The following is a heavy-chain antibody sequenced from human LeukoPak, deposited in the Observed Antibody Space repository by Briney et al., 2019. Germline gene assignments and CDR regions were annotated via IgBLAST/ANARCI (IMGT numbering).Heavy chain of an antibody. D-gene: IGHD4-11*01. CDR3: ARDAERNSYYPYFDY. J-gene: IGHJ4*02. CDR2: INPSGAGT. CDR1: GYTFTTYY. V-gene: IGHV1-46*01. Sequence: ASVKVSCKASGYTFTTYYMHWVRQAPGQGFEWMGIINPSGAGTTYAQKFQGRVTMTRDTSTSTVYMELSSLRSEDTAVYYCARDAERNSYYPYFDYWGQGTLVTVSS.